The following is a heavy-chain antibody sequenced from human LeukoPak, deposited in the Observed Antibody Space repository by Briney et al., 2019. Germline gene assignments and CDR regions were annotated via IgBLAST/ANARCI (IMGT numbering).Heavy chain of an antibody. D-gene: IGHD2-2*01. CDR2: IYYSGST. CDR3: ASRCSTSCYGDYFDY. J-gene: IGHJ4*02. V-gene: IGHV4-39*07. CDR1: GGSISSSSYY. Sequence: KPSETLSLTCTVSGGSISSSSYYWGWIRQPPGKGLEWVGSIYYSGSTYYNPSLKSRVTISVDTSKNQFSLQLSSVTAADTAVYYCASRCSTSCYGDYFDYWGQGTLVTVSS.